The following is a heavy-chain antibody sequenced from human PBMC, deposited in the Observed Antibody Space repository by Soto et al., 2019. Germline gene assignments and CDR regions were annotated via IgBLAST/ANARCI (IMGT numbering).Heavy chain of an antibody. J-gene: IGHJ6*02. D-gene: IGHD2-21*02. CDR3: ARDFNGGNSPYYYYYGMDV. Sequence: PGGSLRLSCAASGFTFSSYAMHWVRQAPGKGLEYVSAISSNGGSTYYANSVKGRFTISRDNSKNSLYLQMNSLRDEDTAVYYCARDFNGGNSPYYYYYGMDVWGQGTTVTVSS. V-gene: IGHV3-64*01. CDR1: GFTFSSYA. CDR2: ISSNGGST.